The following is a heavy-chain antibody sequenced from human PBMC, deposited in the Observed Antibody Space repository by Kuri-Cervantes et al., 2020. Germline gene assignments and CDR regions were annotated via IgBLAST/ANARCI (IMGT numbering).Heavy chain of an antibody. V-gene: IGHV1-2*02. J-gene: IGHJ4*02. CDR1: GFTFSSYG. CDR2: INPNSGGT. D-gene: IGHD6-19*01. Sequence: GESLKISCAASGFTFSSYGMHWVRQAPGQGLEWMGWINPNSGGTNYAQKFQGRVTMTRDTSISTAYMELSRLRSDDTAVYYCATSPRQAVAVLIYFDYWGQGTLVTVSS. CDR3: ATSPRQAVAVLIYFDY.